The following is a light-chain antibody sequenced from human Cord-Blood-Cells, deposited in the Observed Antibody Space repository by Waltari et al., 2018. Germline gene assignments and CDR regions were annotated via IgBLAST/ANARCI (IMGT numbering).Light chain of an antibody. CDR1: SSDVGSYNL. J-gene: IGLJ2*01. CDR3: CSYAGSVV. V-gene: IGLV2-23*01. Sequence: QSALTQPASVSGSPGQSITISCTGTSSDVGSYNLVSWYQQHTGKAPKPMIYEGSKRPSGVSNRFSGSKSGNTASLTISGLQAEDEADYYCCSYAGSVVFGGGTKLTVL. CDR2: EGS.